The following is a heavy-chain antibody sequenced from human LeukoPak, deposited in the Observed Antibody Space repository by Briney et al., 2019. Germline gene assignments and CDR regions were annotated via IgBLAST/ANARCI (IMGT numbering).Heavy chain of an antibody. J-gene: IGHJ6*02. Sequence: SLRLSCAAXGFTFXDYAMRWVRQAPGKGVEGVSGISWNSGSIAYADSVHCRFTISSDNASNSLYLQMTSLRADATALYYCAKSTSDTMIVVVSDYYYYGMDVWGHGPTVTVSS. V-gene: IGHV3-9*01. CDR1: GFTFXDYA. CDR2: ISWNSGSI. CDR3: AKSTSDTMIVVVSDYYYYGMDV. D-gene: IGHD3-22*01.